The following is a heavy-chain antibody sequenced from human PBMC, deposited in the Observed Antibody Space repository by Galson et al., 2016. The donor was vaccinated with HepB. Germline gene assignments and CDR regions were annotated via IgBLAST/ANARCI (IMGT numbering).Heavy chain of an antibody. Sequence: LRLSCAASGFIFNNWNMNWVRQAPGRGLEWISCITGGGEKEYYADSVRGRFTISRDNVRNSLSLQMNSLRDGDTAIYFCVRGRLGAWGQGTQVTVSS. CDR2: ITGGGEKE. D-gene: IGHD3-16*01. CDR3: VRGRLGA. CDR1: GFIFNNWN. V-gene: IGHV3-11*01. J-gene: IGHJ5*02.